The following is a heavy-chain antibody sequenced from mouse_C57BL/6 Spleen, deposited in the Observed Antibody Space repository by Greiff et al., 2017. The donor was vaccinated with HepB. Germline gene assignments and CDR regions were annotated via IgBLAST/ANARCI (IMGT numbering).Heavy chain of an antibody. D-gene: IGHD1-1*01. CDR1: GYTFTSYW. J-gene: IGHJ2*01. CDR3: ARRRYYYGSSSYYFDY. Sequence: VQLQESGAELVKPGASVKLSCKASGYTFTSYWMQWVKQRPGQGLEWIGEIDPSDSYTNYNQKFKGKATLTVDTSSSTAYMQLSSLTSEDSAVYYCARRRYYYGSSSYYFDYWGQGTTLTVSS. CDR2: IDPSDSYT. V-gene: IGHV1-50*01.